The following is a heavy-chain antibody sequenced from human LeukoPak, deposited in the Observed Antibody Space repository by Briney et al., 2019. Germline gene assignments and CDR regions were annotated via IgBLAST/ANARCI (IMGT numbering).Heavy chain of an antibody. CDR3: ARDKSRGSGWSDFDY. V-gene: IGHV4-59*01. Sequence: SETLSLTCTVSGGPISSYYWSWIRQPPGKGLEWIGYIYYSGSTNYNPSLKSRVTISVDTSKNQFSLKLSSVTAADTAVYYCARDKSRGSGWSDFDYWGQGTLVTVSS. J-gene: IGHJ4*02. D-gene: IGHD6-19*01. CDR2: IYYSGST. CDR1: GGPISSYY.